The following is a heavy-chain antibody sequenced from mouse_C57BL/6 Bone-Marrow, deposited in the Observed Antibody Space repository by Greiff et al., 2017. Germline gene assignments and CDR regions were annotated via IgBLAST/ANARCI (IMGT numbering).Heavy chain of an antibody. D-gene: IGHD2-5*01. CDR1: GYTFTSYW. Sequence: QVQLQQPGAELVKPGASVKLSCKASGYTFTSYWMHWVKQRPGQGLEWIGMIHPNSGSTNYNEKFKSKATLTVDKSSSTAYMQLSSLTSEDSAVYDCATCYSNYPAWFADWGKGTLVTVSA. CDR2: IHPNSGST. J-gene: IGHJ3*01. CDR3: ATCYSNYPAWFAD. V-gene: IGHV1-64*01.